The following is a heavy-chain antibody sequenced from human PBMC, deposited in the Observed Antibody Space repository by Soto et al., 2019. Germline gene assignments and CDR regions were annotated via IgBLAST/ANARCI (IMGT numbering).Heavy chain of an antibody. CDR2: IYHSGST. Sequence: PPGKGLEWIGEIYHSGSTNYNPSLKSRVTISVDKWKNQFSLQLRSMTAADTAVYYFADHSGNHHGPLAYWGQGSQDIGSA. V-gene: IGHV4-4*02. J-gene: IGHJ4*01. D-gene: IGHD2-8*01. CDR3: ADHSGNHHGPLAY.